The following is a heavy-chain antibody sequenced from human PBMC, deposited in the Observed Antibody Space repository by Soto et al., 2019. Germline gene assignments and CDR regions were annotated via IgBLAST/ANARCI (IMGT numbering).Heavy chain of an antibody. CDR1: GFAFSTYT. J-gene: IGHJ5*02. D-gene: IGHD2-2*01. V-gene: IGHV3-21*01. CDR3: VTTFSHSDTSIIAH. CDR2: IRSSSTYV. Sequence: PGGSLRLSCAASGFAFSTYTMNWVRQAPGKGLEWVSSIRSSSTYVFYRDSVRGRFTISRDNAKNSLYLQMNSLRAEDTAVYYCVTTFSHSDTSIIAHWGQGTLVTVSS.